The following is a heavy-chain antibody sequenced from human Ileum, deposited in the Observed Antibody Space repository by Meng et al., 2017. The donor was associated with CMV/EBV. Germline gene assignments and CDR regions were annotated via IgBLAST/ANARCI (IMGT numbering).Heavy chain of an antibody. V-gene: IGHV3-53*01. J-gene: IGHJ4*02. CDR1: GFTVTNNY. CDR2: IPLVGTT. CDR3: ARQGQSYISPIDY. Sequence: EGELVYLGGKLTPPGGSRRLSGAAPGFTVTNNYMGYVRQAPGKGLEWVSVIPLVGTTYDADSVKGRFTLSRDNSKNTLFLQMDSLRVEDTAVYYCARQGQSYISPIDYWGQGTLVTVSS. D-gene: IGHD3-10*01.